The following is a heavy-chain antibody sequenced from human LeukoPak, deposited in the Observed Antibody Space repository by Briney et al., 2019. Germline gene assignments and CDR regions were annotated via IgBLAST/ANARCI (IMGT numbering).Heavy chain of an antibody. CDR2: IYYSGST. V-gene: IGHV4-39*01. D-gene: IGHD3-16*02. CDR3: ARRPYDYVWGSYRPFDY. CDR1: GGSISSSSYY. Sequence: SETLSLTCTVSGGSISSSSYYWGWIRQPPGKGLEWIGSIYYSGSTYYNPPLKSRVTISVDTSKNQFSLKLSSVTAADTAVYYCARRPYDYVWGSYRPFDYWGQGTLVTVSS. J-gene: IGHJ4*02.